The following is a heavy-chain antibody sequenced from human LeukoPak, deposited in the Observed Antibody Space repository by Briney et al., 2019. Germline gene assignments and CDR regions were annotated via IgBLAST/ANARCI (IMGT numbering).Heavy chain of an antibody. CDR3: ARGRLATYYYYGMDV. CDR1: GFTFSTYW. V-gene: IGHV3-7*01. J-gene: IGHJ6*02. D-gene: IGHD3-9*01. Sequence: GGSLRLSRAASGFTFSTYWMNWVRRAPGKGLEWVANIKQDGSEKYFVDSVKGRFTISRDNAKNSLYLQMNSLRAEDTAVYYCARGRLATYYYYGMDVWGQGTTVTVSS. CDR2: IKQDGSEK.